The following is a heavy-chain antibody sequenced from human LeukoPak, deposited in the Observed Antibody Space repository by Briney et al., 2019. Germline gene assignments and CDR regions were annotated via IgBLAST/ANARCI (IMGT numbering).Heavy chain of an antibody. D-gene: IGHD1-26*01. V-gene: IGHV3-23*01. CDR2: ISGSGGST. J-gene: IGHJ4*02. Sequence: GGSLRLSCAASGFTFSSYSMNWVRQAPGKGLEWVSTISGSGGSTYYADSVKGRFTISRDNSKNTLYLQMNSLRAEDTAIYYCAKDLLGATRFFDYWGQGTLVTVSS. CDR3: AKDLLGATRFFDY. CDR1: GFTFSSYS.